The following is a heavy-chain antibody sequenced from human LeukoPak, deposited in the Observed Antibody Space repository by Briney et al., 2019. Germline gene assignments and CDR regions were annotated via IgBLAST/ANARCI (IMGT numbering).Heavy chain of an antibody. CDR2: ITSSGTYM. Sequence: GRSLRLSCAASGFTFSSYWMSWVRQAPGKGLEWVSSITSSGTYMYYADSVKGRFTISRDNAKNSLYLQMNSLRVEDTSVYYCARDYYGSEGSEVWGQGALVTVSS. D-gene: IGHD3-10*01. V-gene: IGHV3-21*01. J-gene: IGHJ4*02. CDR3: ARDYYGSEGSEV. CDR1: GFTFSSYW.